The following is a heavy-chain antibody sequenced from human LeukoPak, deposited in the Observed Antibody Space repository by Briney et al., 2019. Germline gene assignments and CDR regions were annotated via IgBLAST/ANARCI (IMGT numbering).Heavy chain of an antibody. CDR1: GYIFTKYV. J-gene: IGHJ4*02. D-gene: IGHD2-21*01. CDR3: ARDDCGDTCYPGGY. Sequence: GASVKVSCKASGYIFTKYVVHWVRQAPGQRPEWMGWIKAGNGATKYSQNFQDRLTITRDTSASTVYMELSSLTSEDTALYYCARDDCGDTCYPGGYWGQGTLVTVSS. V-gene: IGHV1-3*01. CDR2: IKAGNGAT.